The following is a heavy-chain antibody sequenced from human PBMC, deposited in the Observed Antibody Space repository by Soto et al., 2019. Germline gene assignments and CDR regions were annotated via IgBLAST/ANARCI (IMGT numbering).Heavy chain of an antibody. D-gene: IGHD6-19*01. J-gene: IGHJ4*02. CDR1: GYTFTSYA. CDR2: INAGNGNT. Sequence: GASVKVSCKASGYTFTSYAMHWVRQAPGQRLEWMGWINAGNGNTKYSQKFQGRVTITRDTSASTAYMELSSLRSEDTAVYYCARQRGIAVAGTDLWGQGTLVTVSS. CDR3: ARQRGIAVAGTDL. V-gene: IGHV1-3*01.